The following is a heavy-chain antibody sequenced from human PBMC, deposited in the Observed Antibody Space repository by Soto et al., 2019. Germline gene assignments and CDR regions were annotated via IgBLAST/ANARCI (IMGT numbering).Heavy chain of an antibody. J-gene: IGHJ4*02. V-gene: IGHV4-34*01. Sequence: QVQLQQWGAGLLKPSETLSLNCAVYGESFSGYYWSWIRQPPGKGLEWIGEINHSGSTNYNPSLKSRVTISIDTSKNQFSLKLSSVTAADTAIYYCARGGDWMRNWGQGTLVTVSS. CDR2: INHSGST. D-gene: IGHD2-21*02. CDR3: ARGGDWMRN. CDR1: GESFSGYY.